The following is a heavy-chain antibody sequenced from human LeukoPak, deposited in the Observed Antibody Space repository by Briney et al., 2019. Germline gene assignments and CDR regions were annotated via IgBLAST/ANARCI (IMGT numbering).Heavy chain of an antibody. D-gene: IGHD3-22*01. V-gene: IGHV1-8*03. CDR1: GGTFSSYA. Sequence: ASVKVSCKASGGTFSSYAINWVRQATGQGLEWMGWMNPNSGNTGYAQKFQGRVTITADKSTSTAYMELSSLRSEDTAVYYCARVASVAYYYDSSGYLDYWGQGTLVTVSS. J-gene: IGHJ4*02. CDR3: ARVASVAYYYDSSGYLDY. CDR2: MNPNSGNT.